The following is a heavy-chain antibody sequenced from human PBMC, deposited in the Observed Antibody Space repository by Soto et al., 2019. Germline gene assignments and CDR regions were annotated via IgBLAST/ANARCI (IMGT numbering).Heavy chain of an antibody. D-gene: IGHD1-7*01. CDR3: AGTTSHYWYYMDV. CDR1: GDSVSSNNAA. J-gene: IGHJ6*03. CDR2: TYYRSRWYN. V-gene: IGHV6-1*01. Sequence: QVQLQQSGPGLVKPSQTLSLTCAISGDSVSSNNAAWNWIRQSPSRGLEWLGRTYYRSRWYNDYAVSVKSRITVNPDTSKNQFALQLTSVTPEDTAVYYCAGTTSHYWYYMDVWGKGTTVTVSS.